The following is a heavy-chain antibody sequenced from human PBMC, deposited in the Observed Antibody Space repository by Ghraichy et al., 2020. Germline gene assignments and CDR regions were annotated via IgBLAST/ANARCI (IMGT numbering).Heavy chain of an antibody. CDR3: ARGPYYYGSGSRRKYAFDI. CDR1: GGSFSGYY. D-gene: IGHD3-10*01. Sequence: SETLSLTCAVYGGSFSGYYWSWIRQPPGKGLEWIGEINHSGSTNYNPSLKSRVTISVDTSKNQFSLKLSSVTAADTAVYYCARGPYYYGSGSRRKYAFDIWGQGTMVTVSS. V-gene: IGHV4-34*01. J-gene: IGHJ3*02. CDR2: INHSGST.